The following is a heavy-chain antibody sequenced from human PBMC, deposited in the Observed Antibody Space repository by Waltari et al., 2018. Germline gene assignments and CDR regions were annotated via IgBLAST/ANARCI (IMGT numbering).Heavy chain of an antibody. Sequence: QVQLQESGPGLVKPSETLSLTCTVSGGSFSSHFWSWFRQPPGKGLEWLGYIYYTWTTDYNPSLKSRVTMSVDTSKNQFSLKLNSVTAADTAVYYCARGHGGSYYVFDYWGQGTLVTVSS. J-gene: IGHJ4*02. V-gene: IGHV4-59*11. CDR1: GGSFSSHF. CDR3: ARGHGGSYYVFDY. CDR2: IYYTWTT. D-gene: IGHD1-26*01.